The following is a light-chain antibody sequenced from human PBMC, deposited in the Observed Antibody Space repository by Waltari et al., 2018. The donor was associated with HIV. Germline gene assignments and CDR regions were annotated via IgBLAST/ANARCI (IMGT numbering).Light chain of an antibody. CDR3: SSYSGSDTLVV. CDR1: SSDIGDYTY. J-gene: IGLJ2*01. Sequence: HSALTQPASVSGSPGQSLTISCTGTSSDIGDYTYVSWYQQRSGKGPKLIIYEVSTRSSGVSLRFSGSKSGNTASLTVSGLQLEDEGDYYCSSYSGSDTLVVFGGGTKLTVL. V-gene: IGLV2-14*01. CDR2: EVS.